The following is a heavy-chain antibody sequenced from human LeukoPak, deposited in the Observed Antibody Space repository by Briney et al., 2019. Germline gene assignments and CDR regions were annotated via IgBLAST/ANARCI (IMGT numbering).Heavy chain of an antibody. D-gene: IGHD6-19*01. J-gene: IGHJ4*02. CDR2: ISSNGGST. CDR3: VKTLAVAAPFDY. V-gene: IGHV3-64D*06. Sequence: GGSLRLSCSASGSTFSSYAMHWVRQAPGEGLEYVSAISSNGGSTYYADSVKGRFTISRDNSKNTLYLQMSSLRAEDTAVYYCVKTLAVAAPFDYWGQGTLVTVSS. CDR1: GSTFSSYA.